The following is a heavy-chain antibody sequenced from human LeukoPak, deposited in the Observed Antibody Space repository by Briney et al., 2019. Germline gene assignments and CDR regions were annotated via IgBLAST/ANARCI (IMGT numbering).Heavy chain of an antibody. CDR1: GYTFTSYY. J-gene: IGHJ4*02. V-gene: IGHV1-46*01. Sequence: ASVKVSCKASGYTFTSYYMHWVRQAPGQGLEWMGIINPSGGSTNYAQKFQGRVTMTRDTSISTAYMELSRLRSDDTAVYYCATIGLGIDFDYWGQGTLVTVSS. CDR3: ATIGLGIDFDY. D-gene: IGHD7-27*01. CDR2: INPSGGST.